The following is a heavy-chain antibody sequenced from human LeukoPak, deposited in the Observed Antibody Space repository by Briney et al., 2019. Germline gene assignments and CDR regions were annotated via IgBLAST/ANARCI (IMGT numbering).Heavy chain of an antibody. V-gene: IGHV3-7*01. Sequence: GGSLRLSCAASGFTFSSYWMSWVRQAPGKGLEWVANIKQDGSEKYYVDSVKGRFTISRDNAKNSLYLQMNSLRAEDTAVYYCARDAGYCSGGSCSDLFDYWGQGTLATVSS. CDR2: IKQDGSEK. CDR3: ARDAGYCSGGSCSDLFDY. D-gene: IGHD2-15*01. CDR1: GFTFSSYW. J-gene: IGHJ4*02.